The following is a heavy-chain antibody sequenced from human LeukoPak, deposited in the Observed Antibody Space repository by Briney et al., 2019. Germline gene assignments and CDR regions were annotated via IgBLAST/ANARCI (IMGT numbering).Heavy chain of an antibody. CDR3: AHDWVYGSGSKFDP. D-gene: IGHD3-10*01. Sequence: GGSLRLSCAVSGFTFSTYGMHWVRQAPGKGLEWVTFIRYDGSEKYYVDAVKGRFTVSRDNSKNTVYLQMNSVRLEDTAVYYCAHDWVYGSGSKFDPWGQGTLVTVSS. CDR1: GFTFSTYG. CDR2: IRYDGSEK. V-gene: IGHV3-30*02. J-gene: IGHJ5*02.